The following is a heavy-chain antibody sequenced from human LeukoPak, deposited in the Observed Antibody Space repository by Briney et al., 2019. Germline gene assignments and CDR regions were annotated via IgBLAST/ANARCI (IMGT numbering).Heavy chain of an antibody. Sequence: PGGSLRLSCAASGFTFSSYWMSWVRQAPGKGLEWVANIKQDGSEKYYVDSVKGRFTISRDNAKNSLYLQINSLRAEATAVYCCARREVLWFGESFYDYWGEGTLVTVSS. CDR3: ARREVLWFGESFYDY. V-gene: IGHV3-7*01. CDR2: IKQDGSEK. CDR1: GFTFSSYW. J-gene: IGHJ4*02. D-gene: IGHD3-10*01.